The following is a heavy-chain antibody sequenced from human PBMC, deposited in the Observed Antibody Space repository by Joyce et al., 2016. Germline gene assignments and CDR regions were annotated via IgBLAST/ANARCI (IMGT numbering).Heavy chain of an antibody. CDR1: GVTFSDYY. CDR3: ARGGGMKYYDILTGYY. J-gene: IGHJ4*02. CDR2: ISSSRSYT. V-gene: IGHV3-11*06. Sequence: QVQLVESGGGLVKPGGSLRLSCAASGVTFSDYYMSWIRQAPGKGRGWVADISSSRSYTSYAESVKGRFPISRDNAKNSLYLQMNSLRAEDTALYYCARGGGMKYYDILTGYYWGQGTLVTVSS. D-gene: IGHD3-9*01.